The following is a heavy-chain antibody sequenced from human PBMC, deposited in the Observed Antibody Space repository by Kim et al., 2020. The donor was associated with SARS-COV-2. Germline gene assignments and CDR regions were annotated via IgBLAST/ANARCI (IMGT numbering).Heavy chain of an antibody. V-gene: IGHV3-30*01. CDR3: AGARGGNYFRPFDY. Sequence: YAYSVKGRFTISRDNSKNTLYLQMNSLRAEDTAVYYCAGARGGNYFRPFDYWGQGTLVTVSS. J-gene: IGHJ4*02. D-gene: IGHD4-4*01.